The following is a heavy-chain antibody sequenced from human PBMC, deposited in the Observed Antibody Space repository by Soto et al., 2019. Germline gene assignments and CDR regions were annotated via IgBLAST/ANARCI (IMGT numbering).Heavy chain of an antibody. CDR1: GYTFTSYG. D-gene: IGHD2-15*01. CDR3: VVAAQPFYFDY. CDR2: ISAYNGNT. Sequence: QVQLVKYGAEVKKPGASVKVSCKASGYTFTSYGISWVRQATEQGLERMGWISAYNGNTNYAQKLQGRVTMTTHTSTSTAYMELRSLRSDYTAVYYCVVAAQPFYFDYLGQATLFTVSS. J-gene: IGHJ4*02. V-gene: IGHV1-18*01.